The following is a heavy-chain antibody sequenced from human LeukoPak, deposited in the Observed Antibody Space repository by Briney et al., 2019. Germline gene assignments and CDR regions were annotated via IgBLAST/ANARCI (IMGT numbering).Heavy chain of an antibody. CDR1: GFTFSGSA. J-gene: IGHJ4*02. CDR2: IRNKPNSYAT. CDR3: TRARDGHTHFDY. Sequence: PGGSLRLSCAASGFTFSGSAMHCVRQASGKGLEWVGRIRNKPNSYATAYAASVKGRFTISRDDSKNTAYLQMNSLKTEDTAVYYCTRARDGHTHFDYWGQGTLLTVSS. V-gene: IGHV3-73*01. D-gene: IGHD5-24*01.